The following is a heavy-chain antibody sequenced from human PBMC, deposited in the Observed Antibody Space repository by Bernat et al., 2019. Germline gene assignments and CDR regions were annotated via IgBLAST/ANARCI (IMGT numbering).Heavy chain of an antibody. Sequence: EVQLVESGGGLIQPGGSLRLSCAASGFTVSSNYMSWVRQAPGKGLEWVSVIYSGGSTYYADSVKGRFTIPRDNSKNTLYLQMNSLRAEDTAVYYCARVRNGYYYLDVWGKGTTVTVSS. CDR3: ARVRNGYYYLDV. V-gene: IGHV3-53*01. J-gene: IGHJ6*03. CDR2: IYSGGST. CDR1: GFTVSSNY.